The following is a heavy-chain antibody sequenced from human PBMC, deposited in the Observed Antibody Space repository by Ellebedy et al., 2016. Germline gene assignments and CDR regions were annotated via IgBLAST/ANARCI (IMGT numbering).Heavy chain of an antibody. CDR3: VRGYIKFDP. CDR2: SNHSGDT. V-gene: IGHV4-34*01. CDR1: DKSFRTFY. D-gene: IGHD4-11*01. J-gene: IGHJ5*02. Sequence: SETLSLXCDADDKSFRTFYWTWIRQFPGKGLEWVGESNHSGDTNYNPSLKGRVTISVHTSKKQFSLKLRSLTAADTAVYYCVRGYIKFDPWGQGTLVTVSS.